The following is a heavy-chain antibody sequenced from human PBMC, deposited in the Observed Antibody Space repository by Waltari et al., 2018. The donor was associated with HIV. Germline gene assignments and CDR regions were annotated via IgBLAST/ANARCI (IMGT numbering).Heavy chain of an antibody. J-gene: IGHJ4*02. Sequence: QVQLVQSGAEVKKRGSSVKVSCKASGGSFSNLAINLVRKAPGQGRGWMGVVGPFFATTTYARKFQGRVTISATASTGTAYMELRSLTTDDTAVYYCARSLLTPYYFDSWGQGTLVTVSS. CDR3: ARSLLTPYYFDS. V-gene: IGHV1-69*12. CDR1: GGSFSNLA. CDR2: VGPFFATT. D-gene: IGHD2-21*02.